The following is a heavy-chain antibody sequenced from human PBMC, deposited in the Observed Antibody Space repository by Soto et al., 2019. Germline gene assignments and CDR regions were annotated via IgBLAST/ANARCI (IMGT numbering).Heavy chain of an antibody. J-gene: IGHJ3*02. V-gene: IGHV4-39*07. D-gene: IGHD3-16*01. CDR2: IYYSGST. CDR3: ARRYGWAFDI. Sequence: SETLCLTCTVAGGSISGSSYYWGWIRQPPGKGLEWIGSIYYSGSTNYNPSLKSRVTISVDTSKNQFSLKLSSVTAADTAVYYCARRYGWAFDIWGQGTMVTVSS. CDR1: GGSISGSSYY.